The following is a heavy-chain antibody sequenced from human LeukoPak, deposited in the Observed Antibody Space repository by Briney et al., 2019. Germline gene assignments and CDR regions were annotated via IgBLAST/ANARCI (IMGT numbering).Heavy chain of an antibody. J-gene: IGHJ6*03. V-gene: IGHV1-8*02. CDR2: MNPNSGNT. D-gene: IGHD1-26*01. CDR3: ARSRSSIGSYAYYYYYYMDV. Sequence: ASVKVSCKASGYTFTGYYMHWVRQAPGQGLEWMGWMNPNSGNTGYAQKFQGRVTMTRNTSISTAYMELSSLRSEDTAVYYCARSRSSIGSYAYYYYYYMDVWGKGTTVTISS. CDR1: GYTFTGYY.